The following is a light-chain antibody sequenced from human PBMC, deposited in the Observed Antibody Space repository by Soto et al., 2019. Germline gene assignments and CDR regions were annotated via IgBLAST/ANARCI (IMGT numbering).Light chain of an antibody. CDR3: QQYNSYPIT. J-gene: IGKJ5*01. Sequence: EIVLTQSPGTLSLSPGERATLSCRASQTVSTSFLAWYQQKRGQAPRLLIYGASTRATGVPDRFSGSGSGTDFTLTISELEPEDFATYYCQQYNSYPITFGQGTRLEIK. CDR2: GAS. V-gene: IGKV3-20*01. CDR1: QTVSTSF.